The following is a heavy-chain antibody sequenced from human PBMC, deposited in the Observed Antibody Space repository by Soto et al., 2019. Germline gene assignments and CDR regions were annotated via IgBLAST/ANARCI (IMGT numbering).Heavy chain of an antibody. CDR3: ARGFYGSGSYGVGY. CDR1: GFTFSSYG. D-gene: IGHD3-10*01. V-gene: IGHV3-53*01. CDR2: IYSGGST. J-gene: IGHJ4*02. Sequence: PGGSLRLSCAASGFTFSSYGMHWVRQAPGKGLEWVSVIYSGGSTYYADSVKGRFTISRDNSKNTLYLQMNSLRAEDTAVYYCARGFYGSGSYGVGYWGQGTLVTVSS.